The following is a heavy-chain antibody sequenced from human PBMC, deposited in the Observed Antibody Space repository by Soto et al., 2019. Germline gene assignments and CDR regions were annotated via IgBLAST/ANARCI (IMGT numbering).Heavy chain of an antibody. Sequence: SVKVSCKASGGSFSSYAISWVRQAPGQGLEWMGGIIPIFGTANYAQKFQGRVTITADESTSTAYMELSSLRSGDTAVYYCARESRNYYGMDVWGHGTTVTVSS. CDR3: ARESRNYYGMDV. J-gene: IGHJ6*02. CDR1: GGSFSSYA. CDR2: IIPIFGTA. V-gene: IGHV1-69*13.